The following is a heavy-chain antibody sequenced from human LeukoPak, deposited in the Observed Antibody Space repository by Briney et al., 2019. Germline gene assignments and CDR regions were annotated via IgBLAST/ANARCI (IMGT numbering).Heavy chain of an antibody. V-gene: IGHV3-21*01. CDR3: ARPRGSGSPNWHFDL. D-gene: IGHD3-10*01. CDR2: ISSGGDYA. CDR1: GFTFSSYS. J-gene: IGHJ2*01. Sequence: PGGSLRLSCAASGFTFSSYSMNWVRQAPGKGLEWVSSISSGGDYAFYADSVKGRIAISRDNANYSVFLQMTSLRAEDTAVYYCARPRGSGSPNWHFDLWGRGALITVSS.